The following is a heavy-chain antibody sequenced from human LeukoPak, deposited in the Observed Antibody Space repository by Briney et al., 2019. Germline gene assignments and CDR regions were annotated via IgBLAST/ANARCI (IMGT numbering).Heavy chain of an antibody. D-gene: IGHD7-27*01. J-gene: IGHJ6*03. CDR1: GFTFSSYW. V-gene: IGHV3-74*01. CDR2: IGSGGTST. Sequence: PGGSLRLSCEASGFTFSSYWMHWVRQAPGKGLVWVSRIGSGGTSTNNAAPEKGRFTISRDNAKNTLYLQMNSLRAEDTTVYYCARGRSPGYMVVWGKGTTVTVSS. CDR3: ARGRSPGYMVV.